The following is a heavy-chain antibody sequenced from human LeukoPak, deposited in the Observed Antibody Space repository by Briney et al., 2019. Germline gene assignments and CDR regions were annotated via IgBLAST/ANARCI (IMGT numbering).Heavy chain of an antibody. CDR2: ISKSGDRT. D-gene: IGHD2/OR15-2a*01. V-gene: IGHV3-23*01. CDR3: AKARSEEQAYFHGIDV. CDR1: GFIFSRYV. Sequence: RASLRLSRAASGFIFSRYVMSWVRPAQGEGLERVSGISKSGDRTHYADSVKGRFTISRDNAKNTLYLQMDSLRAEDTAVYYCAKARSEEQAYFHGIDVWGQGTTVTVSS. J-gene: IGHJ6*02.